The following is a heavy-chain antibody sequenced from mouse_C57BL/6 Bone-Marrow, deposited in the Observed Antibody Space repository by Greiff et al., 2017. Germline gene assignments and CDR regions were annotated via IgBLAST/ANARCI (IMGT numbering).Heavy chain of an antibody. Sequence: VQRVESGPGLVQPSQSLSITCTVSGFSLTSYGVHWVRQSPGKGLEWLGVIWSGGSTDYNAAFISRLSISKDNSKSQVFFKMNSLQADDTAIYYCARAYYGSRTSYFDVWGTGTTVTVSS. CDR2: IWSGGST. CDR3: ARAYYGSRTSYFDV. J-gene: IGHJ1*03. D-gene: IGHD1-1*01. V-gene: IGHV2-2*01. CDR1: GFSLTSYG.